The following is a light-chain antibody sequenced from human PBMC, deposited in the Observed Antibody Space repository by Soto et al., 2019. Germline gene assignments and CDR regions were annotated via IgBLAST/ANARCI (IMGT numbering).Light chain of an antibody. CDR1: SGSVASNY. V-gene: IGLV6-57*02. CDR2: EDN. Sequence: QSVSESPGKTVTISCTGSSGSVASNYVQWYQQRPGSVPSTVIYEDNRRPSGVPERFSGSVDSSSNSASLTISGLRPEDEVDYYCQSYDSANRGVFGGGTKVTVL. J-gene: IGLJ3*02. CDR3: QSYDSANRGV.